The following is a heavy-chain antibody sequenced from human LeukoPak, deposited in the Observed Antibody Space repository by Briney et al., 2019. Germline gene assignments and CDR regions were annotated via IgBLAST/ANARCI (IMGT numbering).Heavy chain of an antibody. CDR2: IYYSGST. V-gene: IGHV4-31*03. Sequence: SQTLSLTCTVSGGSISSGGYYWSWIRQHPGKGLEWIGYIYYSGSTYYNPSLKSRVTISVDTSKNQFSLKLSSVTAANTAVYYCARSNGDYISAFDIWGQGTMVTVSS. CDR1: GGSISSGGYY. CDR3: ARSNGDYISAFDI. D-gene: IGHD4-17*01. J-gene: IGHJ3*02.